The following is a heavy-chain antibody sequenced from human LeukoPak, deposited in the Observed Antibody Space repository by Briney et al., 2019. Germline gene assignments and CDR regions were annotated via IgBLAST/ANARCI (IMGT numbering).Heavy chain of an antibody. D-gene: IGHD6-19*01. Sequence: GGSLRLSCAASGFTFNSHSMNWVRQAPGKGLEWVSYISSSGGTISYADSVKGRFTISRDNAKNSLYLQMNSLRAEDTAVYYCARGPVSSSGFFGYWGQGTLVTVSS. CDR2: ISSSGGTI. J-gene: IGHJ4*02. CDR3: ARGPVSSSGFFGY. CDR1: GFTFNSHS. V-gene: IGHV3-48*04.